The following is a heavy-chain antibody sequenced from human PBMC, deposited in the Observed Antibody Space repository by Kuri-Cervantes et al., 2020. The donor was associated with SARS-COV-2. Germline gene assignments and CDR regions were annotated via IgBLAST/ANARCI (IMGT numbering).Heavy chain of an antibody. J-gene: IGHJ4*02. Sequence: ASVKVSCKASGYTFTGYYMHWVRQAPGQGLEWMGWINPNSGGTNYAQKLQGRVTMTTDTSTSTAYMELRSLRSDDTAVYYCARSLAAAGTSDFDYWGQGTLVTVSS. V-gene: IGHV1-2*02. CDR1: GYTFTGYY. CDR3: ARSLAAAGTSDFDY. D-gene: IGHD6-13*01. CDR2: INPNSGGT.